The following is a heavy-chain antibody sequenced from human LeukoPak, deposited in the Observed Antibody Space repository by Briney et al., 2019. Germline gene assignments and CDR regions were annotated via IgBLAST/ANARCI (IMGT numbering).Heavy chain of an antibody. Sequence: SETLSLTCTVSGGSVSSYYWSWIRQPPGKGLEWIGSIYHSGSTYYNPSLKSRVTISVDTSKDQFSLKLSSVTAADTAVYYCARVRPGYCSSTSCYRFYYYYYMDVWGKGTTVTVSS. D-gene: IGHD2-2*02. CDR2: IYHSGST. V-gene: IGHV4-38-2*02. J-gene: IGHJ6*03. CDR3: ARVRPGYCSSTSCYRFYYYYYMDV. CDR1: GGSVSSYY.